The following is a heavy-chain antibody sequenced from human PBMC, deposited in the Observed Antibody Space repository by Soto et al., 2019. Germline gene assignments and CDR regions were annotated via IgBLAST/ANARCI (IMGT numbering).Heavy chain of an antibody. J-gene: IGHJ4*02. CDR2: IYYSGST. D-gene: IGHD4-17*01. Sequence: SETLSLTSTVSGGSVSSGGYYWSWIRQPPGKGLEWIGYIYYSGSTNYNPSLKSRVTISVDTSKNQFSPKLSSVTAADTAVYYCASGFNYGDYDYWGQGTLVTVSS. V-gene: IGHV4-61*08. CDR1: GGSVSSGGYY. CDR3: ASGFNYGDYDY.